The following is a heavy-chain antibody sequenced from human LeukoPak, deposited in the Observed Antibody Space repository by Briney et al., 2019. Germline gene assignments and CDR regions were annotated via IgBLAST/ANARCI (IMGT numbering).Heavy chain of an antibody. D-gene: IGHD2-15*01. Sequence: ASVKVSCKASGGTFSSYAISWVRQAPGQGLEWMGRIIPIFGTANYAQKLQGRVTITTDESTSTAYMELSSLRSEDTAVYYCARDGCSSTGTRSGGSCFDLYWGQGTLVTVSS. CDR3: ARDGCSSTGTRSGGSCFDLY. J-gene: IGHJ4*02. CDR1: GGTFSSYA. CDR2: IIPIFGTA. V-gene: IGHV1-69*05.